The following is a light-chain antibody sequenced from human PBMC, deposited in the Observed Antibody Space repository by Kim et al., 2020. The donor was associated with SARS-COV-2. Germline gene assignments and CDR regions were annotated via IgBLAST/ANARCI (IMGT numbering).Light chain of an antibody. CDR2: EDR. Sequence: TVTISCTRSSGSIASNYVQWFHQRPGSAPTTIIYEDRQRPSGVPDRFSASIDSSSNSASLTISRLRTEDEADYYCQSYDTATFYVFGTGTKVTVL. V-gene: IGLV6-57*03. CDR3: QSYDTATFYV. CDR1: SGSIASNY. J-gene: IGLJ1*01.